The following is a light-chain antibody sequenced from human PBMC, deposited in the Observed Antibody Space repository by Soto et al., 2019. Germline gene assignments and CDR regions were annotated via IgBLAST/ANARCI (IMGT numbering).Light chain of an antibody. V-gene: IGKV3-20*01. CDR1: QTVSSSY. CDR3: QQYGSSPKT. Sequence: EFVLTHSPGTLSLSPCERATLSASASQTVSSSYLAWYQQKPGQAPRLLIYGASSRATGIPDRFSGSGSGTDFTLTISRLEPEDFAVYYCQQYGSSPKTFGQGTKVDIK. CDR2: GAS. J-gene: IGKJ1*01.